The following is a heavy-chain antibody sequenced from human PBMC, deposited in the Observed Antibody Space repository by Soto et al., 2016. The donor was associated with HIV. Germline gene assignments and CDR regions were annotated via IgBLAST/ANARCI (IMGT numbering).Heavy chain of an antibody. CDR1: GFTFNSYW. V-gene: IGHV3-74*01. CDR2: INEDGSST. CDR3: ARGLKILRYYYGMDV. Sequence: EVQLVESGGGLVQPGGSLGLSCAASGFTFNSYWMHWVRQVPGKGLVWVSRINEDGSSTNYADSVKGRFTTSRDNAEKTLYLQMNSLRAEDTAVYYCARGLKILRYYYGMDVWGQGTTVTVSS. J-gene: IGHJ6*02.